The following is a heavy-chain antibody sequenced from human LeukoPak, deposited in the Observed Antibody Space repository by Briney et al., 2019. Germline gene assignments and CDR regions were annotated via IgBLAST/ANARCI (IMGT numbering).Heavy chain of an antibody. CDR1: GGTFSSYA. CDR3: ARAMMIGVYYDSSGYLAY. CDR2: IIPIFGTA. J-gene: IGHJ4*02. D-gene: IGHD3-22*01. V-gene: IGHV1-69*01. Sequence: SVKVSCKASGGTFSSYAISWVRQAPGQGLEWMGGIIPIFGTANYAQKFQGRVTITADEPTSTAYMELSSLRSEDTAVYYCARAMMIGVYYDSSGYLAYWGQGTLVTVSS.